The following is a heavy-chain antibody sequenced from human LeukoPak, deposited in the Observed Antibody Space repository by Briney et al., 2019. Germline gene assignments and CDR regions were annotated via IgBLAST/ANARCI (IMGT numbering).Heavy chain of an antibody. CDR2: IRSDTKTI. D-gene: IGHD7-27*01. Sequence: PGGSLRLSCAASGFTFNNYPMNWVRQAPGKGLEWVAHIRSDTKTIVYADSVKGRFIISRDNAKNSLSLQMNSLRVEDTAVYYCARDQNWVFDYWGQGTLVTVSS. J-gene: IGHJ4*02. V-gene: IGHV3-48*01. CDR3: ARDQNWVFDY. CDR1: GFTFNNYP.